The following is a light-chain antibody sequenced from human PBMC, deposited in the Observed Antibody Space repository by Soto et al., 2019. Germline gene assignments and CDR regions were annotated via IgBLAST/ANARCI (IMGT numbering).Light chain of an antibody. CDR1: SSDVGSYSL. V-gene: IGLV2-23*02. CDR2: EVS. Sequence: QSVLTQPASVSGSPGQSITISCTGTSSDVGSYSLVSWYQQHPGKAPKLMIYEVSKRPSGISNRFAGSKSGNTASLTISGRQAEDEEDYYCCSYEGSSTSVVFGGGTQLTVL. CDR3: CSYEGSSTSVV. J-gene: IGLJ2*01.